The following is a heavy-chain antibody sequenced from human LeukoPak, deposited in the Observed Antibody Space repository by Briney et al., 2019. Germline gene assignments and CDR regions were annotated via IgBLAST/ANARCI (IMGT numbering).Heavy chain of an antibody. J-gene: IGHJ4*02. Sequence: PGGSLRLSCAASGFTFSSYSMNWVRQAPGKGLEWVSSISSSSSYVYYADSVKGRFTISRDNAKNSLYLQMTSLRAEDTAIYYCARVEFGDYNYYFASWGRGTLVTVS. D-gene: IGHD3-10*01. CDR1: GFTFSSYS. CDR2: ISSSSSYV. V-gene: IGHV3-21*01. CDR3: ARVEFGDYNYYFAS.